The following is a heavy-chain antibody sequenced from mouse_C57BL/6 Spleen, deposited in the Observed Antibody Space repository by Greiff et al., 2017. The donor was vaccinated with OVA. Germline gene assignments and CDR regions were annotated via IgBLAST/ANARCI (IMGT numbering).Heavy chain of an antibody. V-gene: IGHV1-53*01. J-gene: IGHJ3*01. Sequence: VQLQQPGTELVKPGASVKLSCKASGYTFTSYWMHWVKQRPGQGLEWIGNINPSNGGTNYNEKFKSKATLTVDKSSSTAYMQLSSLTSEDSAVYYCARGGSGDRAWFAYWGQGTLVTVSA. D-gene: IGHD3-2*02. CDR1: GYTFTSYW. CDR3: ARGGSGDRAWFAY. CDR2: INPSNGGT.